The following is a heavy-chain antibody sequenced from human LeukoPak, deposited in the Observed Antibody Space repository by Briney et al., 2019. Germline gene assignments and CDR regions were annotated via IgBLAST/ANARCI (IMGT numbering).Heavy chain of an antibody. CDR2: IGTAGEI. CDR1: GFTFRSYD. J-gene: IGHJ2*01. CDR3: ARAAYSSTWYSRYFDL. D-gene: IGHD6-13*01. V-gene: IGHV3-13*01. Sequence: GGSLRLSCAASGFTFRSYDMHWVRQATGKGLEWVSGIGTAGEIYYPGSVKGRFTISRENAKNSLYPQMNSLRAGDTAVYYCARAAYSSTWYSRYFDLWGRGTLVTVSS.